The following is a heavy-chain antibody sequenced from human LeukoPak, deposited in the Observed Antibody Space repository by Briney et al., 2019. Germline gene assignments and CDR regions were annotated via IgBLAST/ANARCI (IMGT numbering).Heavy chain of an antibody. CDR1: GGSISSGDYY. V-gene: IGHV4-30-4*01. J-gene: IGHJ6*02. CDR3: AKTTQIKVTTRYCGMDV. CDR2: IYYSGST. D-gene: IGHD4-17*01. Sequence: PSETLSLTCTVSGGSISSGDYYWSWIRQPPGKGLEWIGYIYYSGSTYYNPSLKSRVTISVDTSKNQFSLNLSSVTATDTAVYCCAKTTQIKVTTRYCGMDVWGQGTTVTVSS.